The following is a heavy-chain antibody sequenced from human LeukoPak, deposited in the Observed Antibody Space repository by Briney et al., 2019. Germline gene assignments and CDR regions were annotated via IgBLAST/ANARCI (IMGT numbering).Heavy chain of an antibody. V-gene: IGHV3-48*01. CDR2: ISSSSTSI. D-gene: IGHD2/OR15-2a*01. CDR3: VRAASGALSSFDY. Sequence: TGGSLRLSCAASGFTFSSYSTNWVRQAPGKGLEWISYISSSSTSIYYADSVKGRFTISRDNAKNSLYLQMNSLRVEDTALYYCVRAASGALSSFDYWGQGTLVTVSS. J-gene: IGHJ4*02. CDR1: GFTFSSYS.